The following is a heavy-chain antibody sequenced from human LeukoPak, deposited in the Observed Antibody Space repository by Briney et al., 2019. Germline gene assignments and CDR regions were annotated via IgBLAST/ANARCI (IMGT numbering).Heavy chain of an antibody. J-gene: IGHJ4*02. CDR1: GGSFSGYY. D-gene: IGHD3-10*01. CDR3: ARARRVGYGSGRSFDY. CDR2: INHSGST. Sequence: SETLSLTCAVYGGSFSGYYWSWIRQPPGKGLEWIGEINHSGSTNYNPSLKSRVTISVDTSKNQFSLKPSSVTAADTAVYYCARARRVGYGSGRSFDYWGQGTLVTVSS. V-gene: IGHV4-34*01.